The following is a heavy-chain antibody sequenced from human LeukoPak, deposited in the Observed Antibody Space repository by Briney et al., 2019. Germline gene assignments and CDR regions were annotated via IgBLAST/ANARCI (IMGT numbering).Heavy chain of an antibody. D-gene: IGHD2-15*01. CDR1: GYTFTNYT. CDR3: ARPYCRSGNFHTYFEQ. V-gene: IGHV7-4-1*02. J-gene: IGHJ4*02. Sequence: ASVKVSCKASGYTFTNYTMNWLRQAPGQGLEWMGWINTNTGNPTYAQGFTGRFVLSLDTSVSTAYLQITGLEDADTAVYYCARPYCRSGNFHTYFEQWGQGTLVTVSS. CDR2: INTNTGNP.